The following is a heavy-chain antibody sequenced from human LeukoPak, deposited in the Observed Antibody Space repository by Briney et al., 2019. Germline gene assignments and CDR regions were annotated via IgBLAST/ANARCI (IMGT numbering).Heavy chain of an antibody. V-gene: IGHV3-53*01. D-gene: IGHD5-18*01. CDR2: IYSGGST. Sequence: GGSLRLSCAASGSTISSNYMNWVRQAPGKGLEWVSVIYSGGSTYYADSVKGRFTISRDNSKNTVSLQMSSLRAEDTAVYYCARDRRNSYGYGQDYWGQGTLVTVSS. J-gene: IGHJ4*02. CDR3: ARDRRNSYGYGQDY. CDR1: GSTISSNY.